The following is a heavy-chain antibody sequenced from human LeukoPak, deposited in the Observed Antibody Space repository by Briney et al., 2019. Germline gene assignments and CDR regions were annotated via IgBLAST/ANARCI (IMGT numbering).Heavy chain of an antibody. J-gene: IGHJ4*02. CDR2: TYYSGST. CDR1: GGSISRYY. Sequence: PSETLSLTCTVSGGSISRYYWSWIRQPPGKGLEGIGHTYYSGSTNYNPSLKSQVTISLDTSKIQLSLQLSSVTAADTAVYYCAREQRLKWGMAAAGQGLDYWGKGNLVTVSS. D-gene: IGHD6-13*01. CDR3: AREQRLKWGMAAAGQGLDY. V-gene: IGHV4-59*12.